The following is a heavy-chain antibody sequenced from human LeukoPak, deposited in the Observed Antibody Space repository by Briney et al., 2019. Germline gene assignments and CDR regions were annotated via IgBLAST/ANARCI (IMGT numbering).Heavy chain of an antibody. V-gene: IGHV1-8*01. D-gene: IGHD3-22*01. Sequence: ASVKVSCKASGYTFTSYDINWVRQATGQGLEWMGWMNPNSGNTGYAQKFQGRVTMTEDTSTDTAYMELSSLRSEDTAVYYCATHQRVTWGNYYDSSGCNYWGQGTLVTVSS. CDR1: GYTFTSYD. CDR2: MNPNSGNT. J-gene: IGHJ4*02. CDR3: ATHQRVTWGNYYDSSGCNY.